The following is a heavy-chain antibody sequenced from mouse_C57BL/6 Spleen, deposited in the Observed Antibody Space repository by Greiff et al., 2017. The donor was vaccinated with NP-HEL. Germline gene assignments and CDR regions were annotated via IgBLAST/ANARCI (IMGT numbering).Heavy chain of an antibody. D-gene: IGHD2-1*01. V-gene: IGHV2-9-1*01. J-gene: IGHJ4*01. CDR2: IWTGGGT. CDR3: ARNGNYSLYYAMDY. Sequence: VHLVESGPGLVAPSQSLSITCTVSGFSLTSYAISWVRQPPGKGLEWLGVIWTGGGTNYNSALKSRLSISKDNSKSQVFLKMNSLQTDDTARYYCARNGNYSLYYAMDYWGQGTSVTVSS. CDR1: GFSLTSYA.